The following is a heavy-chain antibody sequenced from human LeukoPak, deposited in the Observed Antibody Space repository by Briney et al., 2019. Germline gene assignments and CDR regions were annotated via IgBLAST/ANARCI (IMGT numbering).Heavy chain of an antibody. CDR1: GGSISSGDYY. Sequence: SETLSLTCTVSGGSISSGDYYWSWIRQPPGKGLEWIGYIYYSGSTYYNPSLKSRVTISVDTSKNQFSLKLSSVTAADTAVYYCARDSRQLGIMNWGQGTLVTVSS. J-gene: IGHJ4*02. V-gene: IGHV4-30-4*08. CDR2: IYYSGST. D-gene: IGHD7-27*01. CDR3: ARDSRQLGIMN.